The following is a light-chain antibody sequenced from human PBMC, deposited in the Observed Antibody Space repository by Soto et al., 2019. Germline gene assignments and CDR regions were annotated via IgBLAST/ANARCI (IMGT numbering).Light chain of an antibody. CDR3: SSYTSSSTYV. Sequence: QSVLTQPASVSGSPGQSITISCTGTGSDVGGHNLVSWYRQHPGEVPKLIIYKDTDRPSGVSHRFSGSKSGNTASLTISGLQAEDEADYYCSSYTSSSTYVFGTGTKLTVL. V-gene: IGLV2-14*02. CDR1: GSDVGGHNL. J-gene: IGLJ1*01. CDR2: KDT.